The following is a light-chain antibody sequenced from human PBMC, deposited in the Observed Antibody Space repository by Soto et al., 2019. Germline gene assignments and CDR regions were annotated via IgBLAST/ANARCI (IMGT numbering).Light chain of an antibody. Sequence: DIVMTRSPDSLAVSLGERATIDCKSSQSLLYGGNDRNYLAWYQHKPGQSPKLIMYWASTREAGVPDRFSGSGSGTHFTLTISSLQAEDVAVYYCQQYYTTPQTFGQGTKLEIK. CDR2: WAS. CDR1: QSLLYGGNDRNY. CDR3: QQYYTTPQT. J-gene: IGKJ2*01. V-gene: IGKV4-1*01.